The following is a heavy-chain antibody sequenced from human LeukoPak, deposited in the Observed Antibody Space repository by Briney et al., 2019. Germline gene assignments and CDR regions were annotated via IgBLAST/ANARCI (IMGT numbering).Heavy chain of an antibody. CDR1: GFTFSSYA. CDR2: ISGSGGST. Sequence: GGSLRLSCAASGFTFSSYAMSWVRQAPGKGLEWVSAISGSGGSTNYADSVKGRFTISRDNSKNALYLQMNSLRAEDTAVYYCAGGGATTSWFDPWGQGTLVTVSS. CDR3: AGGGATTSWFDP. D-gene: IGHD1-26*01. V-gene: IGHV3-23*01. J-gene: IGHJ5*02.